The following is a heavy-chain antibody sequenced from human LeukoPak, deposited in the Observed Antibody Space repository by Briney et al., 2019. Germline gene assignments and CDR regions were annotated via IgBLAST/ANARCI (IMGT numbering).Heavy chain of an antibody. Sequence: GGSLRLSCAASGFTFSSYWMSWVRQAPGKGLECVANIKQDGSEKYYADSVKGRFTISRDNAKNSLYLQMNSLRAEDTAVYYCARDRIAATLYNWFDPWGQGTLVTVSS. V-gene: IGHV3-7*01. CDR2: IKQDGSEK. CDR1: GFTFSSYW. CDR3: ARDRIAATLYNWFDP. D-gene: IGHD6-6*01. J-gene: IGHJ5*02.